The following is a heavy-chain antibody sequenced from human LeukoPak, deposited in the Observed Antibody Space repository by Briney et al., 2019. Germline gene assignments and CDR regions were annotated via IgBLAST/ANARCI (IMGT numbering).Heavy chain of an antibody. CDR1: GFIFSDYY. D-gene: IGHD3-16*01. CDR2: ISSGGDTS. CDR3: ARGDGVYDYVWGRSY. Sequence: GGSLRLSCAASGFIFSDYYMVWIRQAPGKGLEWIAYISSGGDTSFYADSVEGRFTISRDNSGDSLYLQMNSLGADDTAVYYCARGDGVYDYVWGRSYWGQGTLATVSS. J-gene: IGHJ4*02. V-gene: IGHV3-11*01.